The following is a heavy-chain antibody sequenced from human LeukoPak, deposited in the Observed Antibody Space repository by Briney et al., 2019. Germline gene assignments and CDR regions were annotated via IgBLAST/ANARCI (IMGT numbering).Heavy chain of an antibody. J-gene: IGHJ4*02. CDR3: AKDLGYCSGGSCYFDY. CDR2: ISVSSYST. D-gene: IGHD2-15*01. CDR1: GVTFVEYG. V-gene: IGHV3-23*01. Sequence: GGSLRVSCAAPGVTFVEYGMSWVRQAPGKGLGWVSAISVSSYSTYYADSVKGRFTISRDNSTNTLYLQINSLRAEDTAVYYCAKDLGYCSGGSCYFDYWGQGTLVTVSS.